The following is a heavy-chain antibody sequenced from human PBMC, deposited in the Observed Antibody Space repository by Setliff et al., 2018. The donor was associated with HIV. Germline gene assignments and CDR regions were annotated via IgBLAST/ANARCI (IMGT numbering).Heavy chain of an antibody. V-gene: IGHV4-38-2*01. J-gene: IGHJ4*02. Sequence: SETLSLTCAVSGYSISSGYHWGWIRQPPGKGLEWIGSIYFGGSVFYEPSLKSRVATSVDTSKNQFSLKLTSMTAADSAVYYCARQNIAARSLDFWGRGTLVTVSS. CDR1: GYSISSGYH. D-gene: IGHD6-6*01. CDR2: IYFGGSV. CDR3: ARQNIAARSLDF.